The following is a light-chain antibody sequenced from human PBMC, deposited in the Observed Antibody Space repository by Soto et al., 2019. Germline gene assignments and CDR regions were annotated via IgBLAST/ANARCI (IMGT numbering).Light chain of an antibody. J-gene: IGLJ1*01. CDR1: SSDVGAYNY. CDR3: SSYVGSLYV. V-gene: IGLV2-8*01. CDR2: EVS. Sequence: QSALTQPPSASGSPGQSVTISCTGTSSDVGAYNYVSWYQQHPGKAPKLMIYEVSKRPSGVPDRFSGSKSGNTASLTVSGLHAEDEDDYYCSSYVGSLYVFGTGTKLTVL.